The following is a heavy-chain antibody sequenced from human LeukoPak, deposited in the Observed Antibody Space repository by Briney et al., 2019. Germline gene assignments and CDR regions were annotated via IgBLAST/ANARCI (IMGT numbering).Heavy chain of an antibody. Sequence: WETLSLTCAVYGESLSGYYWSWIRQPPGKGLEWIGEVNHSGSTNYNPSLKSRVTISVDTSKNQFSLKLSSVTAADTAVYYCARGGPGQQLVLVYWGQGTLVTVSS. CDR3: ARGGPGQQLVLVY. D-gene: IGHD6-13*01. CDR2: VNHSGST. V-gene: IGHV4-34*01. CDR1: GESLSGYY. J-gene: IGHJ4*02.